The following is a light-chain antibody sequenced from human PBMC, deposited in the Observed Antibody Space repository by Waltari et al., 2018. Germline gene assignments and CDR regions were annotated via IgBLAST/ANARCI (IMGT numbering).Light chain of an antibody. Sequence: DIVMTQSPDSLAVSLGERATINCTSSQSVLYRSNNKNYLAWYQQKPGQPPKLLIYWASTRESGVPDRFSGSGSGTDFTLTISSLQAEDVAVYYCQQYYLSRWTFGQGTKVEIK. CDR1: QSVLYRSNNKNY. V-gene: IGKV4-1*01. CDR3: QQYYLSRWT. CDR2: WAS. J-gene: IGKJ1*01.